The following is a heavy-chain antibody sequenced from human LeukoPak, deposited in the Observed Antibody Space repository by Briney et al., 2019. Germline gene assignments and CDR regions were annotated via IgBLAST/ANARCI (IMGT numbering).Heavy chain of an antibody. D-gene: IGHD6-13*01. V-gene: IGHV3-30*03. CDR1: GFTFSSYG. J-gene: IGHJ4*02. Sequence: PGGSLRLSCAASGFTFSSYGMHWVRQAPGKGLEWVAVISYDGSNKYYVDSVKGRFTISRDNSKNTLYLQMNSLRAEDTAVYYCARTANFAAGYYIDYWGQGTLVTVSS. CDR3: ARTANFAAGYYIDY. CDR2: ISYDGSNK.